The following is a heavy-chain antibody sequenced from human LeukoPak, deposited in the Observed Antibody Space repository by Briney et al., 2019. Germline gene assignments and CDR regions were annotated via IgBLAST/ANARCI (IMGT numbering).Heavy chain of an antibody. J-gene: IGHJ3*01. CDR3: ARDARDAFDL. V-gene: IGHV4-59*01. Sequence: PSETLSLTCTVSGGSISNYHWSWIRQPPGKGLEWIGYISNSGSTNYSPSLKSRVTISIDMSRNQFSLQLKSVTAADTAIYYCARDARDAFDLWGLGTMVTVSS. CDR1: GGSISNYH. CDR2: ISNSGST.